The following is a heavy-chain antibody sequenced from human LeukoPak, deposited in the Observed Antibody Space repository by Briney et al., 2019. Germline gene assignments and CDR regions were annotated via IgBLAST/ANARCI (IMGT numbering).Heavy chain of an antibody. CDR3: ARGPLRFLEWSLYDYYYGMDV. CDR2: IKQDGSEK. J-gene: IGHJ6*02. V-gene: IGHV3-7*01. Sequence: GGSLRLSCAASGFTFSSYWMSWVRQAPGKGLEWVANIKQDGSEKYYVDSVKGRFTISRDNAKNSLYLQMNSLRAEDTAVYYCARGPLRFLEWSLYDYYYGMDVWGQGTTVTVSS. D-gene: IGHD3-3*01. CDR1: GFTFSSYW.